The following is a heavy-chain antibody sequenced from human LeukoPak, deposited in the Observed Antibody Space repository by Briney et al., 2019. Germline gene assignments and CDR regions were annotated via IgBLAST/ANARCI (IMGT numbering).Heavy chain of an antibody. Sequence: GWSLRLSCAASGFTVSDNQMNWVRQAPGKGPEWVSVIYSGGGTFYADSVKGRFTISRDTSKNTLYLQMNSLRPEDTAVYYCESWVPPFDYWGQGILVTVSS. CDR3: ESWVPPFDY. J-gene: IGHJ4*02. V-gene: IGHV3-66*01. CDR2: IYSGGGT. CDR1: GFTVSDNQ. D-gene: IGHD1-1*01.